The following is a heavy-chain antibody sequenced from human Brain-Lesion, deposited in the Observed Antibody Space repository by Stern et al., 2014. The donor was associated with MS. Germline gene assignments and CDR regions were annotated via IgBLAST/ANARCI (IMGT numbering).Heavy chain of an antibody. J-gene: IGHJ4*02. CDR1: GYRFTSNW. D-gene: IGHD6-6*01. Sequence: EVQLVESGAEVKKPGESLKISCKGSGYRFTSNWIGWVRQMPGKGLECIGIICPGDSDTRYSPSFQGQVTISADNAIITAYLQWSSLQASDTAMYYCARRGDSSSSGFDSWGQGTLVIVSS. CDR2: ICPGDSDT. CDR3: ARRGDSSSSGFDS. V-gene: IGHV5-51*01.